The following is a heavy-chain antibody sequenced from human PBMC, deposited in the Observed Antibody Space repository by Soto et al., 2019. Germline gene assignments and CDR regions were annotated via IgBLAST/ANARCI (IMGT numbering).Heavy chain of an antibody. V-gene: IGHV4-59*11. CDR3: ARHAREEYGLDV. Sequence: PSEPHSHPYPVVYGTIRDHYLSWIRQTPGKGLEWIGHIYYRVSTNYNPALRSRSTVSVDTSKNQFSLKLNSVNTADVFVYYCARHAREEYGLDVWGQAT. J-gene: IGHJ6*01. CDR2: IYYRVST. CDR1: YGTIRDHY.